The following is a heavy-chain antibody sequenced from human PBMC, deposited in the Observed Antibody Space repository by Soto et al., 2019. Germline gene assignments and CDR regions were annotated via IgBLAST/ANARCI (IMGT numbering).Heavy chain of an antibody. CDR3: ERRHRGVAVSPGSAP. CDR2: IDSSGEK. CDR1: GLSITDSEMG. Sequence: QVTLKESGPVLVKPTETLTLRCTVSGLSITDSEMGVSWIRQPPGQPLEWLAHIDSSGEKSYRTFLKSRLAISKDTPKRQIVLTRTNMAPADTATYYCERRHRGVAVSPGSAPGGQGTPVTVSS. V-gene: IGHV2-26*01. D-gene: IGHD3-10*01. J-gene: IGHJ5*02.